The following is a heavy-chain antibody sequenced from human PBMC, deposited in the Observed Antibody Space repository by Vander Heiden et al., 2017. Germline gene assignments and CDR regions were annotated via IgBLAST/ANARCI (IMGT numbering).Heavy chain of an antibody. D-gene: IGHD5-18*01. CDR1: RTSGMR. Sequence: RTSGMRVSWIRQPPGKALEWLVRIDWDDDKYCSTSLKTRLTISKATSKNQVVLTMTNMDPVDTATYYCARRYSWDTTMANWFDPWWEGPLV. CDR3: ARRYSWDTTMANWFDP. J-gene: IGHJ5*02. CDR2: IDWDDDK. V-gene: IGHV2-70*04.